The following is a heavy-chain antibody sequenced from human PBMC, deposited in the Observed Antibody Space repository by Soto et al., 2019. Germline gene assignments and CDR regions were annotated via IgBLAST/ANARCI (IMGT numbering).Heavy chain of an antibody. D-gene: IGHD3-3*01. V-gene: IGHV3-33*01. J-gene: IGHJ3*02. CDR2: IWYDGSNK. CDR3: ARDGDNFHYYDFCTLDAFDI. Sequence: PGGSLRLCCAASGFTFSSYGMHWVRQAPGKGLEWVAVIWYDGSNKYYADSVKGRFTISRDNSKNTLYLQMNSLRAEDTAVYYCARDGDNFHYYDFCTLDAFDIWGQGTMVTFSS. CDR1: GFTFSSYG.